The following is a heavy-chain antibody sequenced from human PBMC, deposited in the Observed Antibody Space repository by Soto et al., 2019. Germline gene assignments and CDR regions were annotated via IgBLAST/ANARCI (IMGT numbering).Heavy chain of an antibody. CDR1: GGSIGTYY. D-gene: IGHD6-13*01. Sequence: SETLSLTCTVSGGSIGTYYWTWIRQPPGKGLEWIGNIYYTGTTKYNPSLKSRVTISIDTSKNQFSLKLDSVTAADTAMYYCVRDIGAISPWGRGTLVPVSS. CDR2: IYYTGTT. J-gene: IGHJ5*02. V-gene: IGHV4-59*01. CDR3: VRDIGAISP.